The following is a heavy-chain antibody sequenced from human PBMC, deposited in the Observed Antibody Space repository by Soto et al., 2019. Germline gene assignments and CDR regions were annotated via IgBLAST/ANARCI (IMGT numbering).Heavy chain of an antibody. CDR3: AKDLQYSSSWYDGDY. CDR1: GFTFSSYG. Sequence: QVQLVESGGGVVQPGRSLRLSCAASGFTFSSYGMHWVRQAPGKGLEWVAVISYDGSNKYYADSVKGRFTISRDNSKNTLYLQMNSLRAEDTAVYYCAKDLQYSSSWYDGDYWGQGTLVTVSS. CDR2: ISYDGSNK. D-gene: IGHD6-13*01. V-gene: IGHV3-30*18. J-gene: IGHJ4*02.